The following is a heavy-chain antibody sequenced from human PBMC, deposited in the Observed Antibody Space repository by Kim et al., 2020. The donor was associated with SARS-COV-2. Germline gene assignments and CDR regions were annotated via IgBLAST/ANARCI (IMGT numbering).Heavy chain of an antibody. CDR3: ARRGGTPETFAL. CDR1: GYSFTSYW. Sequence: GESLKIPCKGSGYSFTSYWIGWVRQMPGKGLEWMGIIYPRDSDTRYSPSFQGHITISVDKSISTAYLQWSSLKASDTAMYYCARRGGTPETFALWGQGTMVTVSS. CDR2: IYPRDSDT. J-gene: IGHJ3*01. V-gene: IGHV5-51*01.